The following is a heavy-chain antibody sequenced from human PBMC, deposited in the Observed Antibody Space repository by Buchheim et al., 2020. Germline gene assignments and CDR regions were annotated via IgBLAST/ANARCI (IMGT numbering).Heavy chain of an antibody. CDR3: ARIRYDSSGYYLRSPYYFDY. V-gene: IGHV2-70*01. CDR2: IDWDDDK. D-gene: IGHD3-22*01. Sequence: QVTLRESGPALVKPTQTLTLTCTFSGFSLSTSGICVSWIRPPPGKALELLALIDWDDDKYYSTSLKTRLTISKDTSKNQVVLTMTNMDPVDTATYYCARIRYDSSGYYLRSPYYFDYWGQGTL. CDR1: GFSLSTSGIC. J-gene: IGHJ4*02.